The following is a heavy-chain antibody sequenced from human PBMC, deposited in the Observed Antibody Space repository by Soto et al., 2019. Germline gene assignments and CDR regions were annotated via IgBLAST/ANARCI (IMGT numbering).Heavy chain of an antibody. CDR2: TYPGDSDT. CDR3: ARAYYDILAGKLSYYYGMDV. CDR1: GYSFTSYW. J-gene: IGHJ6*02. Sequence: GESLKISCKGSGYSFTSYWIGWVRQMPGKGLEWMGITYPGDSDTRYSPSFQGEVTISADKSISTAYLQWSSLKASDTAMYYCARAYYDILAGKLSYYYGMDVWGQGTTVTVSS. D-gene: IGHD3-9*01. V-gene: IGHV5-51*01.